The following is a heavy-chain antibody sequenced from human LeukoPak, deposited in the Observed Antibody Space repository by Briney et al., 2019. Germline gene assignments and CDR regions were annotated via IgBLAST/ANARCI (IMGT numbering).Heavy chain of an antibody. CDR1: GFTFRSYA. Sequence: GGSLRLSCAASGFTFRSYAMSWVRQAPGKGLEWISAITDSGGDTFHADSVKGRFTISRDNSKNTLVLQMNSLRAEDTAVYYCAKGSSGSRPYYFDFWGQGTLVTVSS. D-gene: IGHD1-26*01. V-gene: IGHV3-23*01. CDR3: AKGSSGSRPYYFDF. J-gene: IGHJ4*02. CDR2: ITDSGGDT.